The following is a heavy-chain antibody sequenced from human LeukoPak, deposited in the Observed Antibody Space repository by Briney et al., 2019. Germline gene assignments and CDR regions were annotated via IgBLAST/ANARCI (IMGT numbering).Heavy chain of an antibody. D-gene: IGHD3-9*01. Sequence: ASVKVSCKVSGYTLTELSMHWVRQAPGKGLEWMGGFDPEDGETIYAQKFQGRVTMSEDTSTDTACMELSSLRSEDTAVYYCATDPLRYFDWLLYDWGQGTLVTVSS. CDR1: GYTLTELS. J-gene: IGHJ4*02. CDR2: FDPEDGET. V-gene: IGHV1-24*01. CDR3: ATDPLRYFDWLLYD.